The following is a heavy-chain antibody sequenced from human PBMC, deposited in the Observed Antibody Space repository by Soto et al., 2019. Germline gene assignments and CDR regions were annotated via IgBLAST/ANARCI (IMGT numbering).Heavy chain of an antibody. CDR3: ARGYTAQRAPFDY. Sequence: SVKVSCKASGGTFSSYAISWVRQAPGQGLEWMGGIIPIFGTANYAQKFQGRVTITADESTSTAYMELSSLRSEDTAVYYCARGYTAQRAPFDYWGQGTLVTVSS. J-gene: IGHJ4*02. V-gene: IGHV1-69*13. CDR1: GGTFSSYA. CDR2: IIPIFGTA. D-gene: IGHD5-18*01.